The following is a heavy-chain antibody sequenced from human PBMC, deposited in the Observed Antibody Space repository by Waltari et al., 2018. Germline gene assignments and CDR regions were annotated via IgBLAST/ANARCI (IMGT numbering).Heavy chain of an antibody. CDR1: GFTFSASW. CDR3: ARDRPTPWSPGDNFDS. CDR2: SDEDGAII. D-gene: IGHD2-21*01. Sequence: EVQLVESGGGVVRPGGSLRLSCAAAGFTFSASWMPWVRHVQGKGLAWVARSDEDGAIITYADFVRGRFTISRDNAKNTVQLVMESLRVEDTAVYYCARDRPTPWSPGDNFDSWGQGALVTVSS. J-gene: IGHJ4*02. V-gene: IGHV3-74*03.